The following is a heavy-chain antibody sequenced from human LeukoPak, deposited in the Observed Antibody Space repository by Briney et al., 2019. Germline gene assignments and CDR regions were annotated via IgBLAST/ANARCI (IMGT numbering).Heavy chain of an antibody. CDR3: ASAIVVVTAIPGWFDP. V-gene: IGHV1-69*05. D-gene: IGHD2-21*02. J-gene: IGHJ5*02. CDR1: VGTFSSYA. Sequence: VASVKVSCKASVGTFSSYAISWVRQAPGQGLERVGGIIPIFGTANYAQKFQGRVTITTDESTSTAYMELSSLRSEDTAVYYCASAIVVVTAIPGWFDPWGQGTLVTVSS. CDR2: IIPIFGTA.